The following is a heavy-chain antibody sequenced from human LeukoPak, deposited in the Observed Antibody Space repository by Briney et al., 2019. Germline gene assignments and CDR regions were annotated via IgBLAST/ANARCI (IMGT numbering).Heavy chain of an antibody. J-gene: IGHJ4*02. CDR2: IYHSGSS. CDR1: GYSISSGYY. D-gene: IGHD2-15*01. V-gene: IGHV4-38-2*01. CDR3: ARPVPGWYFDY. Sequence: SETLSLTCAVSGYSISSGYYWGWTRQPPGEGLEGIGSIYHSGSSYYNPSLKSRITISVDTSKNKFSLKLSSVTAADTAVNYCARPVPGWYFDYWGQGTLVTVSS.